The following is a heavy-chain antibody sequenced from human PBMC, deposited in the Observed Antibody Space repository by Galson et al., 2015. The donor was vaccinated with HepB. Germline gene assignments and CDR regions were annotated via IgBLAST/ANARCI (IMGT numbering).Heavy chain of an antibody. V-gene: IGHV3-64D*06. D-gene: IGHD3-10*01. CDR2: ISSNGGST. CDR1: GFTFSSYA. J-gene: IGHJ4*02. Sequence: SLRLSCAASGFTFSSYAMHWVRQAPGKGLEYVSAISSNGGSTYYADSVKGRFTISRDNSKNTLYLQMSSLRAEDTAVYYCVKDREWFGDTPFDYWGQGTLVTVSS. CDR3: VKDREWFGDTPFDY.